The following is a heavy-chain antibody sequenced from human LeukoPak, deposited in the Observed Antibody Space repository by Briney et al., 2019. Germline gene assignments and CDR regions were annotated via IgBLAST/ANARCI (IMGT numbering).Heavy chain of an antibody. CDR1: GFAFNSYA. J-gene: IGHJ3*02. D-gene: IGHD1-20*01. V-gene: IGHV3-23*01. CDR2: ISDGGGIN. Sequence: GGSLTLSCAASGFAFNSYAMSWVRQAPGKGLDWVSSISDGGGINYYEAFVKGRFNISRDNSSNTVYLQMNSLRAEDTALYYRAKAITLTTRGAFHIWGEGTMVTVSS. CDR3: AKAITLTTRGAFHI.